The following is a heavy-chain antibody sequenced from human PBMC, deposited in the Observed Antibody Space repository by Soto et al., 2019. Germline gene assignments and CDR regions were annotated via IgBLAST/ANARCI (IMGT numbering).Heavy chain of an antibody. CDR1: GGSVSSGSYY. V-gene: IGHV4-61*01. CDR3: ARIRSWAYLDY. J-gene: IGHJ4*02. D-gene: IGHD6-13*01. Sequence: QVQLQESGPGLVKPSEILSLTCTVSGGSVSSGSYYWSWIRQPPGKGLEWIGYIYYSGSTNYNPSLKSRVTISVDTSKNQFSLKLSSVTAADTAVYYCARIRSWAYLDYWGQGTLVTVSS. CDR2: IYYSGST.